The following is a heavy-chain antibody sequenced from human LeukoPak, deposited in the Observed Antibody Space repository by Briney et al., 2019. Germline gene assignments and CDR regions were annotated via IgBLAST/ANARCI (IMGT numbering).Heavy chain of an antibody. J-gene: IGHJ4*02. V-gene: IGHV3-30*18. CDR1: GFTFSSYG. D-gene: IGHD2-2*01. CDR3: AKNGLDIVVVPAATDY. CDR2: ISYDGSNK. Sequence: GGSLRLSCAASGFTFSSYGMHWVRQAPGKGLEWVAVISYDGSNKYYADSVKGRFAISRDNSKNTLYLQMNSLRAEDTAVYYCAKNGLDIVVVPAATDYWGQGTLVTVSS.